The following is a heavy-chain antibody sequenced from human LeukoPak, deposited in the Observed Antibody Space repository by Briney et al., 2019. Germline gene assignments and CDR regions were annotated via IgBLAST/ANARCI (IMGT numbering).Heavy chain of an antibody. V-gene: IGHV3-48*01. Sequence: GGSLRLSCAASGFTFSSYSVIWARQAPGKGLEWVSYVSSSGTTTYYADYVKGRFTISRDNGKNLVSLQMNSLRAEDTALYYCAKYQGGRYNVYYFDYWGQGTLVTVSS. J-gene: IGHJ4*02. CDR1: GFTFSSYS. CDR3: AKYQGGRYNVYYFDY. CDR2: VSSSGTTT. D-gene: IGHD1-26*01.